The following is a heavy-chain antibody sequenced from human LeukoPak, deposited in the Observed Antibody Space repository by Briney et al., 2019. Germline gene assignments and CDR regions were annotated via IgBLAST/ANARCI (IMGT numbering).Heavy chain of an antibody. V-gene: IGHV3-23*01. D-gene: IGHD6-13*01. CDR1: GFTFSSYA. CDR2: ISGSGGST. CDR3: AKGGRRAAAADYYYYYMDV. Sequence: GGSLRLSCAASGFTFSSYAMSWVRQAPGKGLEWVSAISGSGGSTYYADSVKGRFTISRDNSKNTLYLQMNSLRAEDTAVYYCAKGGRRAAAADYYYYYMDVWGKGTTVTVSS. J-gene: IGHJ6*03.